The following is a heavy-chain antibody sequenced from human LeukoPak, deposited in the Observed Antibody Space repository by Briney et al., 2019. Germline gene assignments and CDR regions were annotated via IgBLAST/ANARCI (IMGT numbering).Heavy chain of an antibody. CDR1: GGPFSGYY. CDR3: ARGRGGTRYDFWSGYGYFDY. CDR2: INHSGST. J-gene: IGHJ4*02. D-gene: IGHD3-3*01. Sequence: SETLSLTCAVYGGPFSGYYWSWIRQPPGKGLEWIGEINHSGSTNYNPSLKSRVTISVDTSKNQFSLKLSSVTAADTAVYYCARGRGGTRYDFWSGYGYFDYWGQGTLVTVSS. V-gene: IGHV4-34*01.